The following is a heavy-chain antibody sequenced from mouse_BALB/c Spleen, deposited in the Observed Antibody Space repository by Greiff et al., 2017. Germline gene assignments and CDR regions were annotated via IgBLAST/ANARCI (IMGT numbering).Heavy chain of an antibody. Sequence: VQLQQSGAELVRPGSSVKISCKASGYAFSSYWMNWVKQRPGQGLEWIGQIYPGDGDTNYNGKFKGKATLTADKSSSTAYMQLSSLTSEDSAVYFCARRQLGLYAMDYWGQGTSVTVSS. CDR3: ARRQLGLYAMDY. J-gene: IGHJ4*01. CDR1: GYAFSSYW. V-gene: IGHV1-80*01. D-gene: IGHD3-1*01. CDR2: IYPGDGDT.